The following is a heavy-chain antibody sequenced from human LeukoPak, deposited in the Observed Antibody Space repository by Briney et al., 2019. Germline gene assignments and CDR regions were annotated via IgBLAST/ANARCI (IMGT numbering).Heavy chain of an antibody. Sequence: ASVKVSCKASGYTFTGYYMHWVRQAPGQGLEWMGWISAYNGYTDYAQKLQFRVTMTTDTSTSTAYMELRSLRSDDTAVYYCARDKAVTTEVTQHFQHWGQGTLVTVSS. J-gene: IGHJ1*01. CDR1: GYTFTGYY. CDR2: ISAYNGYT. D-gene: IGHD4-23*01. CDR3: ARDKAVTTEVTQHFQH. V-gene: IGHV1-18*04.